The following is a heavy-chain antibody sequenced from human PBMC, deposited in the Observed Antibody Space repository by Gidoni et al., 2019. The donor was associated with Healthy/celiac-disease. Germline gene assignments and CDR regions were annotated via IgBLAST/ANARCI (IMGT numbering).Heavy chain of an antibody. CDR2: INANSGGT. Sequence: QVQLVQSGAEVKKPGASFKVSRTAPAYTFTGYYMHWVRQAPGQGLEWMGWINANSGGTNYAQKFQGWVTMTRDTSNSTVYMEMSRLRAEDTAVYYCARGGWAPDYYYYGMDVWGQGTTVTVSS. J-gene: IGHJ6*02. V-gene: IGHV1-2*04. CDR1: AYTFTGYY. D-gene: IGHD1-26*01. CDR3: ARGGWAPDYYYYGMDV.